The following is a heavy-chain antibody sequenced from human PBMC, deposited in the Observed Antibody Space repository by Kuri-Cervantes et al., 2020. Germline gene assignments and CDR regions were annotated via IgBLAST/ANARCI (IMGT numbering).Heavy chain of an antibody. D-gene: IGHD2/OR15-2a*01. V-gene: IGHV4-38-2*01. J-gene: IGHJ3*02. CDR3: ARPLRRIFGAFDI. CDR2: IYHSGST. Sequence: SETLSLTCAVSGYSISSGYFWGWVRQPPGKGLEWIGSIYHSGSTYYNPSLKSRVTISVDTSKTQFSLKLNSVTVADTAVYYCARPLRRIFGAFDIWGQGTMVTVSS. CDR1: GYSISSGYF.